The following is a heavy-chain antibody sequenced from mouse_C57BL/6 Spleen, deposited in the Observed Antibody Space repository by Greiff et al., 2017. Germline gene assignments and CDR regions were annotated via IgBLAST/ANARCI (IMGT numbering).Heavy chain of an antibody. CDR3: TRRDHYGSRGGFDY. V-gene: IGHV1-15*01. Sequence: SGAELVRPGASVTLSCKASGYTFTDYEMHWVKQTPVHGLEWIGAIDPETGGTAYNQKFKGKAILTADKSSSTAYMELRSLTSEDSAVYYCTRRDHYGSRGGFDYWGQGTTLTVSS. CDR1: GYTFTDYE. D-gene: IGHD1-1*01. CDR2: IDPETGGT. J-gene: IGHJ2*01.